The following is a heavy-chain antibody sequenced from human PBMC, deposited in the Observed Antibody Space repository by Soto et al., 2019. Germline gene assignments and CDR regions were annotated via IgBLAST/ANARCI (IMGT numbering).Heavy chain of an antibody. D-gene: IGHD2-21*01. CDR3: ARESIREYFDY. CDR1: GGTISSYY. V-gene: IGHV4-59*01. J-gene: IGHJ4*02. Sequence: ETLSLTCTVSGGTISSYYWSWIRQPPGKGLEWIGYIYYSGSTNYNPSLKSRVTISVDTSKNQFSLKLSSVTAADTAVYYCARESIREYFDYWGQGALVTVSS. CDR2: IYYSGST.